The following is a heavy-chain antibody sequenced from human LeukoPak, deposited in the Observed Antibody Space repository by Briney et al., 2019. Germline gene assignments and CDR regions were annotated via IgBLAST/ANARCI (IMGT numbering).Heavy chain of an antibody. CDR2: IYHSGNT. J-gene: IGHJ4*02. CDR1: GQFISSGYY. V-gene: IGHV4-38-2*02. Sequence: SETLSLTCSVSGQFISSGYYWGWIRQPPGKDLEWIGTIYHSGNTQYNPSLESRVTMSVDTSKNQFSLRLTFVTAADTAVYYCATDIACTSTSCPFEYWGQGTLVTVSS. CDR3: ATDIACTSTSCPFEY. D-gene: IGHD2-2*01.